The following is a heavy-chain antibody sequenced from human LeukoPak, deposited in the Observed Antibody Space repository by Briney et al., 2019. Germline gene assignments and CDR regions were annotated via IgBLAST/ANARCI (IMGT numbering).Heavy chain of an antibody. CDR1: GFTFSTYT. CDR2: ISSSSFFI. J-gene: IGHJ4*02. D-gene: IGHD3-10*01. Sequence: GGSLRLSCVASGFTFSTYTMNWVRQAPGKGLEWVSSISSSSFFISYADSVKGRFTISRDNAKNSLYLQMNSLRPEDTAMYYCTGETYYLDHWGQGALVTVSS. CDR3: TGETYYLDH. V-gene: IGHV3-21*01.